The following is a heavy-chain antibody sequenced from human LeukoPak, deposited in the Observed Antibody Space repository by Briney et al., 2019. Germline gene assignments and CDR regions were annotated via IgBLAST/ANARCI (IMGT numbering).Heavy chain of an antibody. V-gene: IGHV3-13*01. CDR2: IGTAGDT. CDR3: ARGEWSSSPFDY. D-gene: IGHD6-6*01. J-gene: IGHJ4*02. Sequence: GGSLRLSCAASGFTFSSYDMHWVRQATGKGLEWVSAIGTAGDTYYPGSVKGRFTISRDNAKNSLYLQMNSLKAEDTAVYYCARGEWSSSPFDYWGQGTLVTVSS. CDR1: GFTFSSYD.